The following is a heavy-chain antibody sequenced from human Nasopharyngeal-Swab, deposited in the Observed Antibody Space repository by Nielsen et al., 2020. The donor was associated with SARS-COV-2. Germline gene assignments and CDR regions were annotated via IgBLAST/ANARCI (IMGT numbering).Heavy chain of an antibody. D-gene: IGHD3-10*01. Sequence: GESLKISCKGSGYSFTSYRIGWVRQMPGKGLEWMGIIYPGDSDTRYSPSFQGQVTISADKSISTAYLQWSSLKASDTAMYYCARQMDYYGSGSPPGYWGQGTLVTVSS. CDR1: GYSFTSYR. CDR2: IYPGDSDT. CDR3: ARQMDYYGSGSPPGY. V-gene: IGHV5-51*01. J-gene: IGHJ4*02.